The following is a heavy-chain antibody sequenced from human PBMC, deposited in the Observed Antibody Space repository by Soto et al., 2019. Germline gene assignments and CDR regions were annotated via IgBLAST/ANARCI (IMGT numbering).Heavy chain of an antibody. Sequence: GGSLRLSCAASGFTFSSYSMNWVRQAPGKGLEWVSYISSSSSTIYSADSVKGRFTVSRDNAKNSLYLQMNSLRAEDTAVYYCARDSDFWTGPDFDYWGQGTLVTVSS. D-gene: IGHD3-3*01. CDR1: GFTFSSYS. CDR3: ARDSDFWTGPDFDY. V-gene: IGHV3-48*01. J-gene: IGHJ4*02. CDR2: ISSSSSTI.